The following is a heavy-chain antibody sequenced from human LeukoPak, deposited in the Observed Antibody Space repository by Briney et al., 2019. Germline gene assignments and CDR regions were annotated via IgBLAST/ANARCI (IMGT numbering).Heavy chain of an antibody. J-gene: IGHJ1*01. CDR2: LYSGGST. V-gene: IGHV3-66*02. Sequence: GGSLRLSCAASGFTVSSNYMSWVRQAPGKGLEWVSLLYSGGSTYYADSAKGRFTISRDNSKNTLYLQMNSLRAEDTAVYYCATSYCSGGSCYPQYFQHWGQGTLVTVSP. CDR1: GFTVSSNY. CDR3: ATSYCSGGSCYPQYFQH. D-gene: IGHD2-15*01.